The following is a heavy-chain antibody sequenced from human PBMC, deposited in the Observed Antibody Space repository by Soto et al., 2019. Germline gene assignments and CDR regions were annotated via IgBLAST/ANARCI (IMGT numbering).Heavy chain of an antibody. Sequence: EVQLLESGGGLVQPGGSLRLSCAASGFTFSSYAMSWVRQAPGKGLEWVSAISGSGGSTYYADSVKGRFTISRDNSKNTLYLQMNSLRAEDTAVYYCAKDGLRYYDSSGYFDYWGQGTLVTVSS. CDR2: ISGSGGST. V-gene: IGHV3-23*01. J-gene: IGHJ4*02. CDR3: AKDGLRYYDSSGYFDY. CDR1: GFTFSSYA. D-gene: IGHD3-22*01.